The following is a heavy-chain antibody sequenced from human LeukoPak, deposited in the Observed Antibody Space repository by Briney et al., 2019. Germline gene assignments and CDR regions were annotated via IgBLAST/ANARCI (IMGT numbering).Heavy chain of an antibody. Sequence: SETLSLTCTVSGGSISRYYWSWIRQPPGKGLEWIGYIYYIGSTNYNPSLKSRFTISVDTSKNQFSLKLSSVTAAATAVYYCARGNHLHWYFDLWGRGTLVTVSS. V-gene: IGHV4-59*01. D-gene: IGHD1-14*01. CDR1: GGSISRYY. J-gene: IGHJ2*01. CDR2: IYYIGST. CDR3: ARGNHLHWYFDL.